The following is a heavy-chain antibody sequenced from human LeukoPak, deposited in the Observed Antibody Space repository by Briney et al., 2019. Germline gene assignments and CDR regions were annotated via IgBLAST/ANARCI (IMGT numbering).Heavy chain of an antibody. D-gene: IGHD3-16*01. V-gene: IGHV4-34*01. J-gene: IGHJ4*02. Sequence: SETLSLTCAVSGESFSGYYRSWLRQPPGKGLEWIGEINQSGDTNYNPSFESRVSMSVDASKKQFSLQVKSVTAADRAVYYCARSLSPYYDVTSAYWVWGYWGQGTLVSISS. CDR1: GESFSGYY. CDR3: ARSLSPYYDVTSAYWVWGY. CDR2: INQSGDT.